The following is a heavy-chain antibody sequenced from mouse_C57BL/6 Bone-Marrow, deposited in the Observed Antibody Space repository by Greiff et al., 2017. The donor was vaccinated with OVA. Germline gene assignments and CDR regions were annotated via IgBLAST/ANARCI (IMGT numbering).Heavy chain of an antibody. Sequence: DVQLQESGAELVRPGASVKLSCTASGFNIKDDYMHWVKQRPEQGLEWIGWIDPENGDTEYASKFQGKATITADTSSNTAYLQLSSLTSEDTAVYYCTIYYGSSLYAMDYWGQGTSVTVSS. CDR1: GFNIKDDY. V-gene: IGHV14-4*01. D-gene: IGHD1-1*01. CDR2: IDPENGDT. J-gene: IGHJ4*01. CDR3: TIYYGSSLYAMDY.